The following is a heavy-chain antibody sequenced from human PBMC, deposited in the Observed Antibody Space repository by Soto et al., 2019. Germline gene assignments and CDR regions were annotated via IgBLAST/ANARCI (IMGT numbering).Heavy chain of an antibody. D-gene: IGHD3-3*01. V-gene: IGHV3-30*18. CDR1: GFTFSSYG. J-gene: IGHJ6*02. CDR3: TKRRNVLRFLEWSSGMEV. CDR2: ISHDGSNK. Sequence: GGSLRLSCAASGFTFSSYGMHWVRQAPGKGLEWVAFISHDGSNKYYADSMKGRISMSRDNSKSTVYLQMSSLRAEDTAVYYCTKRRNVLRFLEWSSGMEVWGQGTTVTVSS.